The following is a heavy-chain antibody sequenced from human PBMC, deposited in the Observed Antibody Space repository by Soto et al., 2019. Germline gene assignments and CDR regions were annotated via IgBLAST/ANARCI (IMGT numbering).Heavy chain of an antibody. J-gene: IGHJ4*02. CDR3: ARDRYYGSGSYYPMYYFDY. CDR2: IWYDGSNK. V-gene: IGHV3-33*01. Sequence: QVQLVESGGGVVQPGRSLRLSCAASGFTFSSYGMHWVRQAPGTGLEWVAVIWYDGSNKYYADSVKGRFTISRDNSKNTLSLQMNSLRAEDTAVYYCARDRYYGSGSYYPMYYFDYWGQGTLVTVSS. D-gene: IGHD3-10*01. CDR1: GFTFSSYG.